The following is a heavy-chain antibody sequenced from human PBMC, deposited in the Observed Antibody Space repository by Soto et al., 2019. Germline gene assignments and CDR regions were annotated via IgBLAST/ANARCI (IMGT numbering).Heavy chain of an antibody. CDR3: ARGRFTTVTTWWYLDY. D-gene: IGHD4-17*01. CDR1: GYTFTNYY. J-gene: IGHJ4*02. V-gene: IGHV1-46*01. Sequence: ASVKVSCKASGYTFTNYYIHWVLQAPGQGLEWMGIINPSTGSTTYAQKFQGRVTLTRDTSTSTVCMDLSSLRSEDTAVYYCARGRFTTVTTWWYLDYWGQGALVTVSS. CDR2: INPSTGST.